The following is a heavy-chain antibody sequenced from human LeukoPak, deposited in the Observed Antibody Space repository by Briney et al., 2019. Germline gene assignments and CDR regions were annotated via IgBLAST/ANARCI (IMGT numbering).Heavy chain of an antibody. CDR1: GFTFSTYA. V-gene: IGHV3-33*01. CDR3: AREADCSGGTCYRGAFDI. J-gene: IGHJ3*02. CDR2: IWYDGSNR. Sequence: GGSLRLSCAASGFTFSTYAMHWVRQTPGKGLERVAAIWYDGSNRYYGDSVKGRFTISRDSSKNMVFLQMNSLRAEDTAMYYCAREADCSGGTCYRGAFDIWGQGTMVTVSS. D-gene: IGHD2-15*01.